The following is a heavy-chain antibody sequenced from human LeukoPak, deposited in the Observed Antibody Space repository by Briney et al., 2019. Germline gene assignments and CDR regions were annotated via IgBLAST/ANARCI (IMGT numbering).Heavy chain of an antibody. Sequence: ASVKVSCKASGYTFTGYYMHWVRQAPGQGLEWMGWINPNSGGTNYAQKFQGRVTMTRDTSISTAYMELRGLRSDDTAVYYCARGERFLEWLSSYYFDYWGQGTLVTVSS. CDR1: GYTFTGYY. V-gene: IGHV1-2*02. J-gene: IGHJ4*02. CDR3: ARGERFLEWLSSYYFDY. CDR2: INPNSGGT. D-gene: IGHD3-3*01.